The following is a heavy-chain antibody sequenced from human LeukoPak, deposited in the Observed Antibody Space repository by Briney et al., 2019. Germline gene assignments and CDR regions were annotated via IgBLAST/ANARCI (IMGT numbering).Heavy chain of an antibody. Sequence: SETLSLTCTVSGGSISSSSYCWGWIRQPPGKGLEWIGSVCYSGSTYYNPSLKSRATISVDTSKNQFSLKLSSVTAADTSVYYCARQYSGDSRSPFFDFSGQGTLVTVSS. J-gene: IGHJ4*02. CDR3: ARQYSGDSRSPFFDF. D-gene: IGHD5-18*01. CDR1: GGSISSSSYC. V-gene: IGHV4-39*01. CDR2: VCYSGST.